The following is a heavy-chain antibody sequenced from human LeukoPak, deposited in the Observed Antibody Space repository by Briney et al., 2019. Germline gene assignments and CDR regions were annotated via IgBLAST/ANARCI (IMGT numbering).Heavy chain of an antibody. Sequence: GGSLRLSCAASGFTFSDYYISWIRQAPGKGLEWVSYISSSSSYTNYADSVKGRFTISRDNAKNSLYLQMNSLRAEDTAVYYCARGGHMITFGGVIEADYWGQGTLVTVSS. D-gene: IGHD3-16*01. CDR1: GFTFSDYY. CDR3: ARGGHMITFGGVIEADY. CDR2: ISSSSSYT. V-gene: IGHV3-11*05. J-gene: IGHJ4*02.